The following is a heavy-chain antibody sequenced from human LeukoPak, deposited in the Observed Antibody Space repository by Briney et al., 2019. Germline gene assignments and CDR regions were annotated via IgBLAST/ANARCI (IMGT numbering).Heavy chain of an antibody. V-gene: IGHV4-59*08. CDR1: GGSISSYY. CDR3: ARPPITMVRGVNDAFDI. J-gene: IGHJ3*02. D-gene: IGHD3-10*01. Sequence: SETLSLTCTVSGGSISSYYWSWIRQPPGKGLEWIGYIYYSGSTNYNPSLKSRVTISVDTSKNQFSLKLSSVTAADTAVYYCARPPITMVRGVNDAFDIWGQGTMVTVSS. CDR2: IYYSGST.